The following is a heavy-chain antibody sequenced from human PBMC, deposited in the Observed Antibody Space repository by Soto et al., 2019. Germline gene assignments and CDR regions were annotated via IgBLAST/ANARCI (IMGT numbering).Heavy chain of an antibody. CDR2: IKQDGSEK. V-gene: IGHV3-7*01. CDR1: GFTFSSYW. Sequence: GGSLRLSCAASGFTFSSYWMSWVRQAPGKGLEWVANIKQDGSEKYYVDSVKGRFTISRDNAKNSLYLQMNSLRAEDTAVYYCARGGYYDFWSGYYTYYYYGMDVWGQGTTVTV. J-gene: IGHJ6*02. D-gene: IGHD3-3*01. CDR3: ARGGYYDFWSGYYTYYYYGMDV.